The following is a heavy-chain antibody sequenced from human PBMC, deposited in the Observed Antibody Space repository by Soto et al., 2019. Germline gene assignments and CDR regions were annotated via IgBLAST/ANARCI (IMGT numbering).Heavy chain of an antibody. CDR2: ISGSGGST. V-gene: IGHV3-23*01. CDR1: GFTFSSYA. CDR3: AKDTRGRGIAARPHYYYGMDV. D-gene: IGHD6-6*01. J-gene: IGHJ6*02. Sequence: PGGSLRLSCAASGFTFSSYAMSWVRQAPGKGLEWVSAISGSGGSTYYADSVKGRFTISRDNSKNTLYLQMNSLRAEDTAVYYCAKDTRGRGIAARPHYYYGMDVWGQGTTVTVSS.